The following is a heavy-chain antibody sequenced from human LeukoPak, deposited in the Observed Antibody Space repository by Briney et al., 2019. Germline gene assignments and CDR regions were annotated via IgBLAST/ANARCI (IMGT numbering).Heavy chain of an antibody. D-gene: IGHD5-18*01. CDR1: GGSISSYY. CDR2: IYYSGST. V-gene: IGHV4-59*08. Sequence: PSETLSLTCTVSGGSISSYYWSWIRQPPGKGLECIGNIYYSGSTNYNSSLKSRATMSVDTSKNQFSLKLSSVTAADTAVYYCARSSGGYSYGYLHSWGQGTLVTVSS. CDR3: ARSSGGYSYGYLHS. J-gene: IGHJ4*02.